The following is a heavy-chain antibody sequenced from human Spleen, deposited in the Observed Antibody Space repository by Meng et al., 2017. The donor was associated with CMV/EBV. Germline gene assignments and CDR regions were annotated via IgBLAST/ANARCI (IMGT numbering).Heavy chain of an antibody. V-gene: IGHV1-69*05. CDR3: ARGSGDIVVVPAAGYYYYGMDV. CDR1: GGSFSSYA. CDR2: IIPIFGTA. D-gene: IGHD2-2*01. J-gene: IGHJ6*02. Sequence: SVKVSCKASGGSFSSYAISWVRQAPGQGLEWMGGIIPIFGTANYAQKLQGRVTITTDESRITAYMELSSLRSEDTAVYYCARGSGDIVVVPAAGYYYYGMDVWGQGTTVTVSS.